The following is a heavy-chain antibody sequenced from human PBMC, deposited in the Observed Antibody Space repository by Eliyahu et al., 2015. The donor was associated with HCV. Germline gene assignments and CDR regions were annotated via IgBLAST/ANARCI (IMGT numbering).Heavy chain of an antibody. CDR2: IHYSGXT. CDR1: GGSIXXYY. D-gene: IGHD6-19*01. V-gene: IGHV4-59*13. J-gene: IGHJ5*02. Sequence: QVQLQESGPGLVQPSETLSLTCTVXGGSIXXYYXXWIRQPPGXGLGWIGYIHYSGXTNYNPSLKSRVTISVDTPKNQFSLKLSSVTAADTAVYYCASGGGGIAVAGTGGWFDPWGQGTLVTVSS. CDR3: ASGGGGIAVAGTGGWFDP.